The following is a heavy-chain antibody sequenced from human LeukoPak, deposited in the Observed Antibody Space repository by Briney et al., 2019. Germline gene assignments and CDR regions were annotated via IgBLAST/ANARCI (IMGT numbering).Heavy chain of an antibody. CDR1: GFTFSGNS. V-gene: IGHV3-48*02. CDR3: ARGMYYFGSGGFDY. Sequence: GGSLRLSCAASGFTFSGNSMNWVRQAPGKGLEWVSYISSSGTTIYYADSVKGRFTISRDNAKNSLYLQMNSLRDEETAVYYCARGMYYFGSGGFDYWGQGTLVTVSS. CDR2: ISSSGTTI. D-gene: IGHD3-10*01. J-gene: IGHJ4*02.